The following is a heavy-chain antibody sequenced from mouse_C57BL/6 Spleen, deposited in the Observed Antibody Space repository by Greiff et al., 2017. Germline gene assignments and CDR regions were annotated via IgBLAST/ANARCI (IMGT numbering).Heavy chain of an antibody. CDR1: GFTFSSYA. D-gene: IGHD1-1*01. Sequence: EVQGVESGAGLVKPGGSLKLSCAASGFTFSSYAMSWVRQTPEKRLEWVAYIGSGGDYIYYAANVKGRFTISRDNTRNTLYLQMSSLKSEDTTMYDCTRESTVVAGYYVDYWGQGTTLTVSS. J-gene: IGHJ2*01. V-gene: IGHV5-9-1*02. CDR3: TRESTVVAGYYVDY. CDR2: IGSGGDYI.